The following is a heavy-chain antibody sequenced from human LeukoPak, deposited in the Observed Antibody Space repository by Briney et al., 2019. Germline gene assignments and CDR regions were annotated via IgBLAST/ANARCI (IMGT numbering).Heavy chain of an antibody. CDR1: GGSFSGYY. CDR2: INHSGST. D-gene: IGHD1-26*01. Sequence: PSETLSLTCAVYGGSFSGYYWSWIRQPPGKGLEWIGEINHSGSTNYNPSLKSRVTISVDTSKNQFSLKLSSVTAADTAVYYCARLSSSGSLPRGWGQGTLVTVSS. J-gene: IGHJ4*02. V-gene: IGHV4-34*01. CDR3: ARLSSSGSLPRG.